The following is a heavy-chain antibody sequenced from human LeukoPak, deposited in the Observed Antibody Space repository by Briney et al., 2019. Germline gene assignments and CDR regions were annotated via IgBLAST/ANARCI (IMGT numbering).Heavy chain of an antibody. CDR1: GRSISSYY. V-gene: IGHV4-59*01. J-gene: IGHJ4*02. CDR2: IHYSGST. Sequence: SETLSLTCTVSGRSISSYYWSCIRQPPGKRLEWIGYIHYSGSTNYNPSLKTRVTISLDTSKKQFSLKLTSVTAADTAVYYCAGAIDFDYWGQGTLVTVSS. D-gene: IGHD3-22*01. CDR3: AGAIDFDY.